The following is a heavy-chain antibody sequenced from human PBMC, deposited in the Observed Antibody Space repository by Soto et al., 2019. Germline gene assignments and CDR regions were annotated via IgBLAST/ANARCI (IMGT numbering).Heavy chain of an antibody. V-gene: IGHV5-10-1*01. CDR1: GYSFTSYW. CDR2: IDPSDSYT. Sequence: EVQLVQSGAEVKKPGESLRISCKGSGYSFTSYWISWVRQMPGKGLEWMGRIDPSDSYTNYSPSFQGHVTISADKSISSPYLQWSSLKASDTAMYNCARQPYGDLDYWGQGTLVTVSS. J-gene: IGHJ4*02. D-gene: IGHD4-17*01. CDR3: ARQPYGDLDY.